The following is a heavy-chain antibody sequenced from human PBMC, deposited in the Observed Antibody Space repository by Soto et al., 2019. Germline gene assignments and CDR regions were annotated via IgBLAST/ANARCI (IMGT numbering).Heavy chain of an antibody. CDR3: ARAYSMDV. V-gene: IGHV4-34*01. CDR2: TNHSGNT. CDR1: GGSISGYY. Sequence: QVQLQQWGAGLLKPSETLSLTCAVAGGSISGYYWNWIRLPPGKGLEWIGDTNHSGNTKYNPSLKSRVTMSVDTNKNQFSLKLSSVTAADTAVYYCARAYSMDVWGQGTTVTVSS. J-gene: IGHJ6*02.